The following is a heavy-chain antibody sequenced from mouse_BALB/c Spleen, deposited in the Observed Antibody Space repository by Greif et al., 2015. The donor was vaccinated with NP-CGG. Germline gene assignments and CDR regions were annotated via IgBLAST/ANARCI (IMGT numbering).Heavy chain of an antibody. Sequence: QVQLQQSGAELVKPGASVKLSCKASGYTFTSYYMYWVKQRPGQGLEWIVGINPTNGGTNFNEKFKSKATLTVDKSSSTAYMQLSSLTSEDSAVYYCTRSTYNAMDYWGQGTSVTVSS. CDR1: GYTFTSYY. D-gene: IGHD6-1*01. J-gene: IGHJ4*01. CDR3: TRSTYNAMDY. V-gene: IGHV1S81*02. CDR2: INPTNGGT.